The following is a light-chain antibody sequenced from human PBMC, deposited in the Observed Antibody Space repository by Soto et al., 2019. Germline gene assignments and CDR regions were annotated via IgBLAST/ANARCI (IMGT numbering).Light chain of an antibody. Sequence: VLTQSPGTLSLSPGDRATPSCRASQSVRNNDLAWYQQKPGQAPRLLIYGASNRTTGIPDRCSGSGSGTDFTLTISRLEPEDFAVYYCQQYGSSGTFGQGTKVEIK. J-gene: IGKJ1*01. CDR2: GAS. CDR3: QQYGSSGT. CDR1: QSVRNND. V-gene: IGKV3-20*01.